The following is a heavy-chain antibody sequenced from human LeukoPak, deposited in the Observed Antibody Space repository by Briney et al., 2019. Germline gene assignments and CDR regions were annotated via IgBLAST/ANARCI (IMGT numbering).Heavy chain of an antibody. CDR2: IYDSGTT. CDR3: ARGPPNYDILTGYYNDY. D-gene: IGHD3-9*01. J-gene: IGHJ4*02. Sequence: PSETLSLTCTVSGYSISSGYYWGWIRQPPGKGLEWIGSIYDSGTTYYNPSLKSRVTISVDTSKNQFSLKLSSVTAADTAVYYCARGPPNYDILTGYYNDYWGQGTLVTVSS. V-gene: IGHV4-38-2*02. CDR1: GYSISSGYY.